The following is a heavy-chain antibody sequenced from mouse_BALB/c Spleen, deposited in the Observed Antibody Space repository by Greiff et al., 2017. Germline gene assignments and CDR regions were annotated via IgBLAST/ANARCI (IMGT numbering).Heavy chain of an antibody. CDR1: GFTFSSFG. CDR2: ISSGSSTN. Sequence: EVQLVVSGGGLVQPGGSRKLSCAASGFTFSSFGMHWVRQAPEKGLEWVAYISSGSSTNYYADTVKGRFTISRDNPKNTLFLQLTSLRSEDTAMYYCTRGYYDSGHYAMDYWGRGTSVTVSS. CDR3: TRGYYDSGHYAMDY. J-gene: IGHJ4*01. V-gene: IGHV5-17*02. D-gene: IGHD1-1*01.